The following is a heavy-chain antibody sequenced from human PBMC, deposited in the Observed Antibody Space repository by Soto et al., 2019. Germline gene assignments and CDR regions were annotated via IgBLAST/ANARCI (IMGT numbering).Heavy chain of an antibody. CDR3: ARYPNTRGYYFDF. V-gene: IGHV3-48*02. J-gene: IGHJ4*02. CDR2: ISSSSRTI. CDR1: GFTFSTYN. D-gene: IGHD3-16*01. Sequence: EVHLVESGGGLVQPGGSLRLSCAASGFTFSTYNMNWVRQAPGKGLEWVSFISSSSRTIYYADSVKGRFIISRDNAKNSLYLQMNSLRDEDTAVYYCARYPNTRGYYFDFWGQGTLVTVSS.